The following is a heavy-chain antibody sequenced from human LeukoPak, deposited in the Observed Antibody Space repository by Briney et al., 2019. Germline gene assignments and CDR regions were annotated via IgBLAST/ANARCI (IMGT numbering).Heavy chain of an antibody. V-gene: IGHV3-7*01. J-gene: IGHJ4*02. Sequence: GGSLRLSCAASGFTFSSYWMSWVRQAPGRGLEWVANIKGDGSEKYYVDSVKGRFTISRDNAKNSLYLQMNSLRAEDTAVYYCATSRDVSLWFVELYWGQGTLVTVSS. CDR2: IKGDGSEK. CDR3: ATSRDVSLWFVELY. D-gene: IGHD3-10*01. CDR1: GFTFSSYW.